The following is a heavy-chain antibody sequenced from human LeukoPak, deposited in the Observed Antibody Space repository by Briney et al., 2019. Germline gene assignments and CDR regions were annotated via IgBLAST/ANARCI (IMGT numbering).Heavy chain of an antibody. CDR1: GXTFSDYY. J-gene: IGHJ6*02. CDR2: ISSSSSYT. V-gene: IGHV3-11*05. Sequence: PGGSLRLSCAASGXTFSDYYMSWIRQAPGKGLEWVSYISSSSSYTNYADSVKGRFTISRDNAKNSLYLQMNSLRAEDTAVYYCARDSPRCSSTSCLEDYGMDVWGQGTTVTVSS. CDR3: ARDSPRCSSTSCLEDYGMDV. D-gene: IGHD2-2*01.